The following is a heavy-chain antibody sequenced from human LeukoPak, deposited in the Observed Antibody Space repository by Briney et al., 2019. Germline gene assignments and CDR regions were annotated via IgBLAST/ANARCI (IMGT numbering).Heavy chain of an antibody. CDR2: ISSSGSYI. D-gene: IGHD6-13*01. J-gene: IGHJ4*02. CDR1: GFTFSSYS. V-gene: IGHV3-21*01. CDR3: ARDGKQLALAFDC. Sequence: PGGSLRLSCAASGFTFSSYSMNWVRQAPGKGLEWVSSISSSGSYIYYADSLKGRFTISRDNAKTSLYLQMNSLRAEDTAVYYCARDGKQLALAFDCWGQGTLVTVSS.